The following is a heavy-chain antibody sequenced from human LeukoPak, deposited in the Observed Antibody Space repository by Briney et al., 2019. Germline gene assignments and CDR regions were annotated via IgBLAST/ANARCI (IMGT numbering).Heavy chain of an antibody. Sequence: GASVKVSCKASGYTFTGYYMHWVRQAPGQGLEWMGWINPNSGGTNYAQKFQGRVTMTRDTSISTAYMELSRLRSDDTAVYYCARDFEWGVYDFWSGFGDWGQGTLVTVSS. D-gene: IGHD3-3*01. V-gene: IGHV1-2*02. CDR3: ARDFEWGVYDFWSGFGD. CDR1: GYTFTGYY. J-gene: IGHJ4*02. CDR2: INPNSGGT.